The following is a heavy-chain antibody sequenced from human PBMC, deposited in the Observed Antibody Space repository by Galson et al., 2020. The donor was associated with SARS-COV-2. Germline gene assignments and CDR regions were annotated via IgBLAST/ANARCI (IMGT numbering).Heavy chain of an antibody. CDR3: ARWDIVTTSSPFDP. V-gene: IGHV3-66*01. Sequence: GGSLRLSCAASGFTVSSNYMSWVRQAPGKGLEWVSVIYSGGSTYYADSVKGRFTISRDNSKNTLYLQMNSLRAEDTAVYYCARWDIVTTSSPFDPWGQGTLVTVSS. CDR2: IYSGGST. J-gene: IGHJ5*02. CDR1: GFTVSSNY. D-gene: IGHD5-12*01.